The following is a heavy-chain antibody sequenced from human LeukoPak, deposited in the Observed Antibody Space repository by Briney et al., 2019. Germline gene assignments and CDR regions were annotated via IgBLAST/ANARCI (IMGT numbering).Heavy chain of an antibody. CDR1: GYTFTGYY. V-gene: IGHV1-2*02. CDR2: INPNSGGT. D-gene: IGHD2-2*01. Sequence: ASVKVSCKASGYTFTGYYMHWVRQAPGQGLEWMGWINPNSGGTNYAQKFQGRVTMTRDTSISTAYMELSRLRSDDTAVYYCARGSIRYCSSTSCPRPIYYMDVWGKGTTVTVSS. CDR3: ARGSIRYCSSTSCPRPIYYMDV. J-gene: IGHJ6*03.